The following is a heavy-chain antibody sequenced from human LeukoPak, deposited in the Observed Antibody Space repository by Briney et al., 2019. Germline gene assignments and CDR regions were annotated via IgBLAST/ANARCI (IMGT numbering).Heavy chain of an antibody. Sequence: EGSLRLSCAASGFTFSSYAMHWVRQAPGKGLEWVAVISYDGSNKYYADSVKGRFTIPRDNSKNSLYLQMNSLSTEDTALYYCAKDWDISGYYPSYYYYGMDVWGQGTTVTVSS. D-gene: IGHD3-22*01. V-gene: IGHV3-30-3*01. CDR2: ISYDGSNK. J-gene: IGHJ6*02. CDR1: GFTFSSYA. CDR3: AKDWDISGYYPSYYYYGMDV.